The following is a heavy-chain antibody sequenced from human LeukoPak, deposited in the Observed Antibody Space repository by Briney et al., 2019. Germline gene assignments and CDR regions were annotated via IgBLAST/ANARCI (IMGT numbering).Heavy chain of an antibody. V-gene: IGHV1-8*03. D-gene: IGHD3-10*01. CDR1: GYTFTSYD. CDR3: ARGQYYYGSGSGDYFDY. CDR2: MNPNSGNT. Sequence: AASVKVSCKASGYTFTSYDINWVRRATGQGLEWMGWMNPNSGNTGYAQKFQGRVTITRNTSISTAYIELSSLRSEDTAVYYCARGQYYYGSGSGDYFDYWGQGTLVTVSS. J-gene: IGHJ4*02.